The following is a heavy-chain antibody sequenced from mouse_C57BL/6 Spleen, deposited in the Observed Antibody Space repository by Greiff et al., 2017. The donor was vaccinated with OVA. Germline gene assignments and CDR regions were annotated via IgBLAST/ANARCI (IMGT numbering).Heavy chain of an antibody. CDR1: GYSFTGYF. J-gene: IGHJ4*01. Sequence: VQLQQSGPELVKPGDSVKISCKASGYSFTGYFMNWVMQSHGKSLEWIGRINPYNGDTFYNQKFKGKATLTVDKSSSTAHMELRRLTSEDSAVYYCARGDYYGSMDYWGQGTSVTVSS. D-gene: IGHD1-2*01. CDR2: INPYNGDT. V-gene: IGHV1-20*01. CDR3: ARGDYYGSMDY.